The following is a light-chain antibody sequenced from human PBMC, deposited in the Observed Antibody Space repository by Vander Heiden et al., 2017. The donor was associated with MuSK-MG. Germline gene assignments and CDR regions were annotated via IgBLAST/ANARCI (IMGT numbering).Light chain of an antibody. J-gene: IGKJ4*01. CDR3: QHRSNWPLT. V-gene: IGKV3-11*01. CDR1: QSVSSY. CDR2: DAS. Sequence: EIVLTPSPATLSLSPGEGATLPCRASQSVSSYLAWYQQKPGQAPRLLIYDASNRATGIPARFSGSGSGTDFTLTISSLEPEDFAVYYCQHRSNWPLTFGGGTKVEIK.